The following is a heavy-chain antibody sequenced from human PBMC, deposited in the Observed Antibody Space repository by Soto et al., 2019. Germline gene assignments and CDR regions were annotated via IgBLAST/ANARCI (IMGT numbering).Heavy chain of an antibody. J-gene: IGHJ6*02. CDR2: INPNSGGT. D-gene: IGHD3-3*01. CDR1: GYTFTGYY. Sequence: ASVKVSCKASGYTFTGYYMHWVRQAPGQGLEWMGWINPNSGGTNYAQKFQGWVTMTRDTSISTAYMELSRLRSDDTAVYYCASRSGYYISYGMDVWGQGTTVTVSS. V-gene: IGHV1-2*04. CDR3: ASRSGYYISYGMDV.